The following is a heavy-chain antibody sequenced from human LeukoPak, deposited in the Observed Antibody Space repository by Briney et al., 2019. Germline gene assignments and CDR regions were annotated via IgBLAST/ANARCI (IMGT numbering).Heavy chain of an antibody. V-gene: IGHV3-23*01. Sequence: GGSLRLSYAASGFTLSSYAMSWVRQAPGKGLEWVSAISGSGGSTYYADSVKGRFTISRDNSKNTLYLQMNSLRAEDTAVYYCAKSDSSSLRVFDYWGQGTLVTVSS. CDR1: GFTLSSYA. CDR3: AKSDSSSLRVFDY. D-gene: IGHD6-6*01. J-gene: IGHJ4*02. CDR2: ISGSGGST.